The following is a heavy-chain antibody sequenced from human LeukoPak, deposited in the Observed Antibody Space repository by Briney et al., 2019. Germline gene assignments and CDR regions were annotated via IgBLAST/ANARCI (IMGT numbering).Heavy chain of an antibody. J-gene: IGHJ5*02. CDR2: IKQDGSEK. CDR3: ARAVSSSWYFGWFDP. CDR1: GFTVSANY. V-gene: IGHV3-7*01. D-gene: IGHD6-13*01. Sequence: GGSLRLSCAASGFTVSANYMSWVRQAPGKGLEWVANIKQDGSEKYYVDSVKGRFTISRDNAKNSLYLQMNSLRAEDTAVYYCARAVSSSWYFGWFDPWGQGTLVTVSS.